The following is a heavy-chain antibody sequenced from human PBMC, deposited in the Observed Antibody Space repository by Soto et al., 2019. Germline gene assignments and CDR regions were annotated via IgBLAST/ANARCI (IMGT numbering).Heavy chain of an antibody. D-gene: IGHD3-22*01. V-gene: IGHV1-69*01. CDR1: GGTFSSYA. Sequence: QVQLVQSGAEVKKPGSSVKVSCKASGGTFSSYAISWVRQAPGQGLEWMGGIIPIFGTANYAQKFQGRVTIAADESTSTAYMELGSLRSEDTAVYYCARDRSLSITMMSAFDIWGQGTMVTVSS. J-gene: IGHJ3*02. CDR3: ARDRSLSITMMSAFDI. CDR2: IIPIFGTA.